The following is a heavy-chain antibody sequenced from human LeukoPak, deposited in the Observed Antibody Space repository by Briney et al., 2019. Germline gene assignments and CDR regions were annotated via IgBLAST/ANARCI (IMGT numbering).Heavy chain of an antibody. D-gene: IGHD3-10*01. J-gene: IGHJ4*02. CDR1: AFTFSTYA. CDR2: ISYDGSNK. CDR3: AKARAGYYGSGSYQDF. V-gene: IGHV3-30*18. Sequence: GRSLRLSCAASAFTFSTYAMHWVSQAPGKGLEWVAVISYDGSNKYYADSVKGRFTISRDNSKNTLYLQMNSLRAEDTAVYYCAKARAGYYGSGSYQDFWGQGTLVTVSS.